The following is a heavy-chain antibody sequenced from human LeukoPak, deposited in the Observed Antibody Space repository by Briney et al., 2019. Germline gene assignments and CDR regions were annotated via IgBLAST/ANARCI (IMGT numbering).Heavy chain of an antibody. J-gene: IGHJ6*02. CDR1: GFKVSSNY. Sequence: GGSLRLSCAASGFKVSSNYMSWVRQAPGKGLAWVSLINTGGSTYYADPVKGRFTISRDNSKNTLYLQMNSLRAEDTAVYYCARDVAAARRGTTYYYYGMDVWGQGTTVTVSS. CDR3: ARDVAAARRGTTYYYYGMDV. D-gene: IGHD6-13*01. V-gene: IGHV3-53*05. CDR2: INTGGST.